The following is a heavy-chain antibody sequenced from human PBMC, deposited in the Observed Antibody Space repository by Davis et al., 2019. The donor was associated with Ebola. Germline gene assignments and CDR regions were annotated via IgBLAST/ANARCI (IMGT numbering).Heavy chain of an antibody. J-gene: IGHJ5*02. D-gene: IGHD3-3*01. Sequence: ASVKVSCKASGYTFTSYGISWVRQAPGQGLEWMGWISAYNGNTNYAQKLQGRVTMTTDTSTSTAYMELRSLRSDDTAVYYCARGQRFLEWLSWFDPWGQGTLVTVSS. CDR1: GYTFTSYG. V-gene: IGHV1-18*01. CDR3: ARGQRFLEWLSWFDP. CDR2: ISAYNGNT.